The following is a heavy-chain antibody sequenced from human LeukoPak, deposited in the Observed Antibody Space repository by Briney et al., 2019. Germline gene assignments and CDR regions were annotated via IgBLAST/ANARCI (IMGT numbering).Heavy chain of an antibody. V-gene: IGHV3-23*01. D-gene: IGHD1-14*01. CDR2: ISGSGGST. Sequence: PGGSLRLSCAASGFTFSSYAMSWVRQAPGKGLEWVSAISGSGGSTYYADSVKGRFTISRDNSKNTVYLQMNSLRAEDTAVYYCAKVIGIKKGLYYFEYWGQGTLVTVSS. J-gene: IGHJ4*02. CDR3: AKVIGIKKGLYYFEY. CDR1: GFTFSSYA.